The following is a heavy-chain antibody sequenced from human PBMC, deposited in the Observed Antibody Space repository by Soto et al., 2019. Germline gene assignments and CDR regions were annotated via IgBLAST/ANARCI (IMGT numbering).Heavy chain of an antibody. CDR1: GFTLSDQY. CDR2: SRDKPQGDST. Sequence: EGSLRLSSAVSGFTLSDQYIDCVRQAPGKGLEKIGRSRDKPQGDSTTYTASVKGRFTTSRDESKNSVFLQMNSLKTEYTAFYYCVRATFFSDSSGYTRCLDYWGQGT. D-gene: IGHD3-22*01. J-gene: IGHJ4*02. CDR3: VRATFFSDSSGYTRCLDY. V-gene: IGHV3-72*01.